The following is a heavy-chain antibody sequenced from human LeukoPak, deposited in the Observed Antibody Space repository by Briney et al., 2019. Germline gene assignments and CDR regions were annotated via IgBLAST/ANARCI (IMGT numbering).Heavy chain of an antibody. J-gene: IGHJ4*02. CDR3: ARAYSGYSEYYFDY. V-gene: IGHV1-69*06. Sequence: GASVKVSCKASGYTFTSYGISWVRQAPGQGLEWMGGIIPIFGTANYAQKFQGRVTITADKSTSTAYMELSSLRSEDTAVYYCARAYSGYSEYYFDYWGQGTLVTVSS. CDR2: IIPIFGTA. D-gene: IGHD5-12*01. CDR1: GYTFTSYG.